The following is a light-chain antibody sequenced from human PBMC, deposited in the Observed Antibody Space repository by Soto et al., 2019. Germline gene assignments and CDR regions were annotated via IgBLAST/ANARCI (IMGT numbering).Light chain of an antibody. V-gene: IGKV3D-20*01. J-gene: IGKJ4*01. CDR1: HTISSVY. CDR3: QRYDTSLT. CDR2: DTS. Sequence: IMLTQSPASLSLSPGERATLSCGASHTISSVYLAWYQHKPGLAPRLLIYDTSTRAPVTPDRFTGSVSLTDFTLTISGLEPEDFAVYFCQRYDTSLTFDGGTKVEIK.